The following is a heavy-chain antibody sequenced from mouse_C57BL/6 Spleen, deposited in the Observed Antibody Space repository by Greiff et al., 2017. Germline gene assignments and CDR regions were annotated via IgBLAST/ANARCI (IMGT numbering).Heavy chain of an antibody. CDR1: GYTFTDYE. V-gene: IGHV1-15*01. CDR2: IDPETGGT. D-gene: IGHD1-1*01. CDR3: PITTVVAKGWFAY. Sequence: VQLQQSGAELVRPGASVTLSCKASGYTFTDYEMHWVKQTPVPGLEWIGAIDPETGGTAYNQKFKGKAILTADKSSSTAYMGLRSLTSEDSAVYYCPITTVVAKGWFAYWGQGTLVTVSA. J-gene: IGHJ3*01.